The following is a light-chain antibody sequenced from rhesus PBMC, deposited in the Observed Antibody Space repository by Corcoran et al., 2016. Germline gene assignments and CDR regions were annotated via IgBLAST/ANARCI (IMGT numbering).Light chain of an antibody. CDR2: DAS. CDR1: QSVGTS. CDR3: QQSDDLWT. V-gene: IGKV3-24*04. Sequence: WRAGQSVGTSLDWYQQKPGQAPRLLIYDASRRANGLPDRFSGSGSGTDCTLTIFSLEPEDAGIYYCQQSDDLWTFGQGTKVEIK. J-gene: IGKJ1*01.